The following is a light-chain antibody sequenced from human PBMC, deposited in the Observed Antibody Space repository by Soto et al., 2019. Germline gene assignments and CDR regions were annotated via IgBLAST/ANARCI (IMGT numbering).Light chain of an antibody. J-gene: IGLJ2*01. CDR1: SSNIGSNT. CDR3: AAWDDILNGAI. V-gene: IGLV1-44*01. CDR2: SYN. Sequence: QSVLTEPPSASGTPGQRVIISCSGSSSNIGSNTVNWYQQIPGTAPKLLIYSYNQRPSGVPDRFSGSKSDTSASLAISGLQSEDEAEYYCAAWDDILNGAIFGGGTKLTVL.